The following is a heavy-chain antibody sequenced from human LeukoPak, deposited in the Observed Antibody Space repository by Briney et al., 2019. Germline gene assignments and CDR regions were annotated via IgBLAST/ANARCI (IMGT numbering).Heavy chain of an antibody. J-gene: IGHJ4*02. D-gene: IGHD3-10*01. Sequence: GGSLRLSCAASGFTFSSYSMNWVRQAPGKGLEWVSSISSSSSYIYYADSVKGRFNISRDNAKNSLYLQMNSLRAEDTAVYYCARDLRTDYGSGSYYFDYWGQGTLVTVSS. CDR2: ISSSSSYI. V-gene: IGHV3-21*01. CDR3: ARDLRTDYGSGSYYFDY. CDR1: GFTFSSYS.